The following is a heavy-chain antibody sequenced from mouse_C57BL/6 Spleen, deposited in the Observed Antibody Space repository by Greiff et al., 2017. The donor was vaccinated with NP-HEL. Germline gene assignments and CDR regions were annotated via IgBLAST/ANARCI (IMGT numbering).Heavy chain of an antibody. V-gene: IGHV7-1*01. D-gene: IGHD1-1*01. Sequence: EVKLVESGGGLVQSGRSLRLSCATSGFTFSDFYMEWVRQAPGKGLEWIAASRNKANDYTTEYSASVKGRFIVSRDTSQSILYLQMNALRAEDTAIYYCARDGLDGYYGSSPFAYWGQGTLVTVSA. CDR1: GFTFSDFY. CDR2: SRNKANDYTT. J-gene: IGHJ3*01. CDR3: ARDGLDGYYGSSPFAY.